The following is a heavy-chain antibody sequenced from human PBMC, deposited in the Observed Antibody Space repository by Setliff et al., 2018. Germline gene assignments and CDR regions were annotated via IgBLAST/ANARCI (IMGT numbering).Heavy chain of an antibody. J-gene: IGHJ6*03. CDR3: ARATSGWYSAYYYYMDV. D-gene: IGHD6-19*01. CDR2: IYHSGST. Sequence: SETLSLTCAVSGGSISSSNWWSWVRQPPGKGLEWIGEIYHSGSTNYNPSLKSRVTISVDKSKNQFSLKLSSVTAADTAVYYCARATSGWYSAYYYYMDVWGKGTTVTVSS. CDR1: GGSISSSNW. V-gene: IGHV4-4*02.